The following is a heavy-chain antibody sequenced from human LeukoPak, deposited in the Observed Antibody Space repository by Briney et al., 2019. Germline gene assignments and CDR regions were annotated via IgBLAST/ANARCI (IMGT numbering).Heavy chain of an antibody. D-gene: IGHD3-3*01. CDR1: GFTVSSNY. J-gene: IGHJ6*02. V-gene: IGHV3-66*01. CDR2: IYSGGST. CDR3: ARYGLENGMDV. Sequence: PAGSLRLSCAASGFTVSSNYMSWVRQAPGKGLEWVSVIYSGGSTYYADSVKGRFTISRDNSKNTLYLQMNSLRAEDTAVYYCARYGLENGMDVWGQGTTVTVSS.